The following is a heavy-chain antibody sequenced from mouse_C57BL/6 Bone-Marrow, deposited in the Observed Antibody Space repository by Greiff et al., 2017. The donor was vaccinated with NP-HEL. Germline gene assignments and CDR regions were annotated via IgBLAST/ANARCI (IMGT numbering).Heavy chain of an antibody. J-gene: IGHJ3*01. D-gene: IGHD1-1*01. CDR3: ARTRGEDYYGSSYSCAY. Sequence: QVQLQQSGAELARPGASVKLSCKASGYTFTSYGISWVKQRTGQGLEWIGEIYPRSGNTYYNEKFKGKATLTADKSSSTAYMELRSLTSEDSAVYFCARTRGEDYYGSSYSCAYWGQGTLVTVSA. CDR2: IYPRSGNT. V-gene: IGHV1-81*01. CDR1: GYTFTSYG.